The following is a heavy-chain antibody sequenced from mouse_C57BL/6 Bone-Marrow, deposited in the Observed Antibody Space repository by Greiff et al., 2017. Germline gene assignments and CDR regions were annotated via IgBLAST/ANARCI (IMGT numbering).Heavy chain of an antibody. CDR3: AMGMGGNYLLCYAMDY. V-gene: IGHV1-74*01. CDR2: IHPSDSDT. J-gene: IGHJ4*01. Sequence: VQLQQPGAELVKPGASVKVSCKASGYTFTSYWMHWVKQRPGQGLEWIGRIHPSDSDTNYNQQFKGKATLTVAKSSSTAYMQLSSLTSADSAVYDWAMGMGGNYLLCYAMDYWGQGTSVTVSS. CDR1: GYTFTSYW. D-gene: IGHD2-1*01.